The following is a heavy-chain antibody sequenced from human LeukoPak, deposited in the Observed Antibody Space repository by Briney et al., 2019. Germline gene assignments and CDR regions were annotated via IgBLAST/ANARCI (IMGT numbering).Heavy chain of an antibody. V-gene: IGHV4-31*03. D-gene: IGHD3-3*01. CDR3: VTYYDFWSGYYSRAWFDP. CDR2: IYYSGST. CDR1: GGSISSGGYY. J-gene: IGHJ5*02. Sequence: SETLSLTCTVSGGSISSGGYYWSWIRQHPGKGLEWIGYIYYSGSTYYNPSLKSRVTISVDTSKNQFSLKLSSVTAADTAVYYCVTYYDFWSGYYSRAWFDPWGQGTLVTVSS.